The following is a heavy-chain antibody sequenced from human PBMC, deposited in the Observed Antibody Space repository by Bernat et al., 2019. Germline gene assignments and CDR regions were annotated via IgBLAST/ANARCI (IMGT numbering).Heavy chain of an antibody. D-gene: IGHD5-18*01. CDR2: IYYSGST. CDR1: GGSISSGGYY. CDR3: ARDLGYSYTPHNWYFDL. V-gene: IGHV4-31*03. J-gene: IGHJ2*01. Sequence: QVQLQESGPGLVKPSQTLSLTCTVSGGSISSGGYYWSWIRQHPGKGLEWIGYIYYSGSTYYNPSLKSRVTISVDTSKNQFSLKLSSVTAADTAVDYCARDLGYSYTPHNWYFDLWGRGTLVTVSS.